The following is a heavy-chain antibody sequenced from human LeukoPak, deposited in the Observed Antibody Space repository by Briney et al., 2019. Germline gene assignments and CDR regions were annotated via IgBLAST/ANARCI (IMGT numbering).Heavy chain of an antibody. CDR3: AREPGYSYGFDI. V-gene: IGHV3-23*01. CDR2: INGSGGRT. Sequence: PGGSLRLSCAASGLTFRSDAVGSVRQARGKGLESVPPINGSGGRTYYADSMKGRFTISRDNAKNTLYLQMNSLRAEDTAVYYCAREPGYSYGFDIWGQGTMVTVSS. D-gene: IGHD5-18*01. CDR1: GLTFRSDA. J-gene: IGHJ3*02.